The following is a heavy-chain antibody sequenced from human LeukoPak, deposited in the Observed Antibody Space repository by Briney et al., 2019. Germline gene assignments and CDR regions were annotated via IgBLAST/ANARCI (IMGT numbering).Heavy chain of an antibody. CDR1: GNYW. CDR3: ARDFQGRSGWNDY. J-gene: IGHJ4*02. Sequence: GGSLRLSCAASGNYWMHWVRQAPGKGLVWVSHINSDGSWTSYADSVKGRFTISRGNDKSSLHLQMNSLRAEDTAVYYCARDFQGRSGWNDYWGQGTLVTVSS. V-gene: IGHV3-74*01. D-gene: IGHD6-19*01. CDR2: INSDGSWT.